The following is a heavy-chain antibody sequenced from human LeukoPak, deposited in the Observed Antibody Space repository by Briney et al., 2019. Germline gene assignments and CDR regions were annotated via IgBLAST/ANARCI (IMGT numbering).Heavy chain of an antibody. CDR1: DDSISSGAYS. Sequence: SETLSLTCTVSDDSISSGAYSWVWVRQPPGKGLEFIGTVYYGGKTYYDPSLKSRVTMSVDTPKKHFSLNLTSVNAADTAVYYCARLRAARYFFDYWGQGARVTVSS. V-gene: IGHV4-39*02. J-gene: IGHJ4*02. CDR3: ARLRAARYFFDY. D-gene: IGHD6-6*01. CDR2: VYYGGKT.